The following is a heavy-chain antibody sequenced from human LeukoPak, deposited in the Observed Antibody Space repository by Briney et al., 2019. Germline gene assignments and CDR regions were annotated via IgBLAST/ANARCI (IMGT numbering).Heavy chain of an antibody. J-gene: IGHJ5*02. D-gene: IGHD3-3*01. V-gene: IGHV4-61*01. CDR1: GGSVSSGSYY. Sequence: SETVSLTCTVSGGSVSSGSYYWSWIRQPPGKGLEWIGYIYYSGSTNYNPSLKSRVTISVDTSKNQFSLKLSSVTAADTAVYYCASTYYDFWSGFSSGFDPWGQGTLVTVSS. CDR2: IYYSGST. CDR3: ASTYYDFWSGFSSGFDP.